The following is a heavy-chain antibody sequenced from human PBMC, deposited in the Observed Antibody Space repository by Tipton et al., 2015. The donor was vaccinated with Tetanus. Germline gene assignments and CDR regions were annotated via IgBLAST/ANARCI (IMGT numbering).Heavy chain of an antibody. D-gene: IGHD6-25*01. CDR3: AHLLGRRAATVPDAFDI. V-gene: IGHV3-48*02. J-gene: IGHJ3*02. CDR2: ITSTSSTI. CDR1: GFSFSSNS. Sequence: SLRLSCAASGFSFSSNSMNWVRQAPGKGLEWVSYITSTSSTIYYADSVKGRFTISRDNAMNSLYLQMSSLRDEDTAVYYCAHLLGRRAATVPDAFDIWGQGTMVTVSS.